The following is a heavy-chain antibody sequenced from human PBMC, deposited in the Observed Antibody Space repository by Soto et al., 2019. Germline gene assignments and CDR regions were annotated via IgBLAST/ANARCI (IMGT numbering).Heavy chain of an antibody. CDR3: ASGRNYYDRSGYSDY. V-gene: IGHV3-64*01. Sequence: PGGSLRLSCAASGFTFSSYAMHWVRQAPGKGLEYVSAISSNGGSTYYANSVKGRFTISRDNSKNTLYLQMGSLRAEDMAVYYCASGRNYYDRSGYSDYWGQGTLVTVSS. CDR1: GFTFSSYA. J-gene: IGHJ4*02. CDR2: ISSNGGST. D-gene: IGHD3-22*01.